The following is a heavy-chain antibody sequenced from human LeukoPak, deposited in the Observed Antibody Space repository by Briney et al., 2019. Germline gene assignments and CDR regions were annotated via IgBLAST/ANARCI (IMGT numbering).Heavy chain of an antibody. V-gene: IGHV1-18*01. J-gene: IGHJ4*02. D-gene: IGHD6-19*01. Sequence: GASVKVSCKASGYTFSSYGISWVRQAPGQGLEWMGWISAYNGNTNYVQRLQGRVTMTTDTSTSTAYMELRSLRSDDTAVYYCARGPAGGKYFDYWGQGTLVTVSS. CDR3: ARGPAGGKYFDY. CDR2: ISAYNGNT. CDR1: GYTFSSYG.